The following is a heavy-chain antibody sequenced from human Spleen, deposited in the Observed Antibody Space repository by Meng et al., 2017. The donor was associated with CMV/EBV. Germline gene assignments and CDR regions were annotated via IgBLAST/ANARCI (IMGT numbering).Heavy chain of an antibody. CDR1: GGSISSSSYY. D-gene: IGHD6-19*01. CDR2: LYQSGST. V-gene: IGHV4-39*07. J-gene: IGHJ4*02. Sequence: SETLSLTCSVSGGSISSSSYYWGWIRQPPGKGLEWIGSLYQSGSTFYNPSLKSRVTISVDTSKNHYSLKLSSVTAADPSVYYCATPRAGYASGWSFDYWGQGALVTVSS. CDR3: ATPRAGYASGWSFDY.